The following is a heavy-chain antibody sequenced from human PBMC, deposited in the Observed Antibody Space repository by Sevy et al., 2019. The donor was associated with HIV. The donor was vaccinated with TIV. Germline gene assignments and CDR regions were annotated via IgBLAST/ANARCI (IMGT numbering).Heavy chain of an antibody. CDR3: SQRPYGSIIDY. CDR1: GFNISSAS. D-gene: IGHD3-10*01. V-gene: IGHV3-15*07. J-gene: IGHJ4*02. CDR2: IKGKTDGETT. Sequence: GGSLRLSCGGSGFNISSASMNWVRQAPGKGLEWVGRIKGKTDGETTDYAAPVKGRFIISRHDSGKTVYVQLNSVKTEDTAMYFCSQRPYGSIIDYWGQGTLVTVSS.